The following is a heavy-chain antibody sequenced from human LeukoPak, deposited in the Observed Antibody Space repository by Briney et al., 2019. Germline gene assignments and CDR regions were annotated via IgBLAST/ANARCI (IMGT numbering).Heavy chain of an antibody. J-gene: IGHJ5*02. D-gene: IGHD3-10*01. V-gene: IGHV4-4*09. Sequence: SETLSLTCTVSGGSISSYYWSWIRQPPGKGLEWIGYIYTSGSTNYNPSLKSRVTISVDTSKNQFSLKLTSVTAADTAVYYCARSPYYYGSGSCSVNWFDPWGQGTLVTVSS. CDR3: ARSPYYYGSGSCSVNWFDP. CDR1: GGSISSYY. CDR2: IYTSGST.